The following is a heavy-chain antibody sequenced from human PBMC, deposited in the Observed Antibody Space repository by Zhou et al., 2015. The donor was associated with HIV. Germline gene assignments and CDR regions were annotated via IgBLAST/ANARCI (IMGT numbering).Heavy chain of an antibody. CDR2: ITPMFETQ. CDR1: GGTFSASD. CDR3: ARSSVNHDYAFDL. Sequence: QVQLVQSGTEVKKPGSSVKVSCKASGGTFSASDISWVRQAPGQGLEWMGTITPMFETQTYAERFRARLTITVDKSTSAAYMELSSLTSEDAAVYFCARSSVNHDYAFDLWGQGTKVIVSS. J-gene: IGHJ3*01. D-gene: IGHD3-22*01. V-gene: IGHV1-69*06.